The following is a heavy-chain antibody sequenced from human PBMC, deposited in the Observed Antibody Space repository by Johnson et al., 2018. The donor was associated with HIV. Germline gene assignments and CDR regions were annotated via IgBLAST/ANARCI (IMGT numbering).Heavy chain of an antibody. CDR2: IRSRANNYAT. V-gene: IGHV3-73*01. J-gene: IGHJ3*02. CDR3: AREGALGAYDAFDI. D-gene: IGHD3-10*01. Sequence: VQLVESGGGLVQPGGSLKVSCEASGFTFSGSAMHWVRQASGKGLEWVGLIRSRANNYATAYGASVKGRFTISRDDSKNTLYLQMNSLRAEDTAVYYCAREGALGAYDAFDIWGQGTMVTVSS. CDR1: GFTFSGSA.